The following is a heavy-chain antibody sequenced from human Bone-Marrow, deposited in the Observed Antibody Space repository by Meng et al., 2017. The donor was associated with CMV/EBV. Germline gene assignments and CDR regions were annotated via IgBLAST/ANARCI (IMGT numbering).Heavy chain of an antibody. V-gene: IGHV1-2*02. CDR1: GYTFTGYY. CDR3: ARDRALERRGQPDY. CDR2: INPNSGGT. D-gene: IGHD1-1*01. Sequence: ASVKVSCKASGYTFTGYYIHWVRQAPGQGLEWMGWINPNSGGTNYAQKFQGRVTMTRDTSISTAYMELSRLRSDDTAVYYCARDRALERRGQPDYWGQGTLVTVSS. J-gene: IGHJ4*02.